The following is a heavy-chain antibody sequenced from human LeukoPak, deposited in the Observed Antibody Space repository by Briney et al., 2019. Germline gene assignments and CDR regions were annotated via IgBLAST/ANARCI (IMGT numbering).Heavy chain of an antibody. J-gene: IGHJ5*02. D-gene: IGHD6-19*01. CDR1: GFTFSSYW. CDR3: ARDLAVAELNWFDP. CDR2: IKQDGSEK. Sequence: GGSLRLSCAASGFTFSSYWMSWVRQAPGKGLEWVANIKQDGSEKYYVDSVKGRFTISRDNAKNSLYLQMNSLRAEDTAVYYCARDLAVAELNWFDPWGQGTLVTVSS. V-gene: IGHV3-7*01.